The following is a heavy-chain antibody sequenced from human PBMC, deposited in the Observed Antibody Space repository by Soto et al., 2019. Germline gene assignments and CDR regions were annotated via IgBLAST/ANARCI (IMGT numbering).Heavy chain of an antibody. CDR1: GFTFSSYA. D-gene: IGHD7-27*01. CDR2: ISGSGGST. CDR3: AKSKSSRLTGEVFDY. Sequence: EVQLLESGGGLVQPGGSLRLSCAASGFTFSSYAMSWVRQAPGKGLEWVSAISGSGGSTYYTDSVKGRFTISRDNSKNTLYLQMNSLRAEDTAVYYCAKSKSSRLTGEVFDYWGQGTLVTVSS. J-gene: IGHJ4*02. V-gene: IGHV3-23*01.